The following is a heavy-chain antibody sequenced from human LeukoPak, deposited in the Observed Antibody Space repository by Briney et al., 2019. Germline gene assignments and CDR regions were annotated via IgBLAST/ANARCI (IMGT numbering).Heavy chain of an antibody. D-gene: IGHD6-19*01. CDR1: GFTFSSYS. Sequence: PGGSLRLSCVASGFTFSSYSMNWVRQAPGKGLVWISYISSGGGTIHYADSVKGRFTISRDNAKNSLYLQMNSLRAEDTAVYYCARDPAGAGIYYDYWGQGTLVTVSS. CDR3: ARDPAGAGIYYDY. J-gene: IGHJ4*02. V-gene: IGHV3-48*01. CDR2: ISSGGGTI.